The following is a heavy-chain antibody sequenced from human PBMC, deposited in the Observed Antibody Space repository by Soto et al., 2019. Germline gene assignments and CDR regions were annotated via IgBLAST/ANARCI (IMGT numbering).Heavy chain of an antibody. V-gene: IGHV3-21*01. J-gene: IGHJ4*02. CDR1: GFTCSSYS. Sequence: EVQLVESGGGLVKHGGSLSLSCAASGFTCSSYSMNWVRPAPGKGLEWVSSISSSSSYIYYADSVKGRFTISRDNAKNSLDLLMNSLRAEDTAVYYCARDPVKNSGYDQFDHCCQGTQVTVSA. D-gene: IGHD5-12*01. CDR3: ARDPVKNSGYDQFDH. CDR2: ISSSSSYI.